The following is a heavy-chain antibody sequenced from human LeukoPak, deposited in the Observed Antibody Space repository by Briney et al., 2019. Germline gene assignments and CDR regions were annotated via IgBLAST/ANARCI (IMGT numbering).Heavy chain of an antibody. D-gene: IGHD3-10*01. CDR2: IYSGGTT. CDR3: AREPPRGELLWFGEFPGAFNI. CDR1: GFTVSSNY. J-gene: IGHJ3*02. V-gene: IGHV3-66*01. Sequence: PGGSLRLSCAASGFTVSSNYMSWVRQAPGKGLEWVSIIYSGGTTYYADSVKGRFTISRDNSENTLSLQMNSLRGEDTAVYYCAREPPRGELLWFGEFPGAFNIWGQGTMVTVSS.